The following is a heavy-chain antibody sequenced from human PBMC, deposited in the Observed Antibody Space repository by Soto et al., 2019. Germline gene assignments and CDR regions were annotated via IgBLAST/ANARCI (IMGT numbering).Heavy chain of an antibody. CDR3: ARDWGGLGY. CDR2: IIKDGSEK. Sequence: VGSLRLSCASSVFTFSNYWMTCVRHSPGKGLEWVANIIKDGSEKSYVDSVKGRFTISRDNAKNSLYLEMNSLRVEDTAVYYCARDWGGLGYWGQGTLVNVSS. V-gene: IGHV3-7*03. D-gene: IGHD3-10*01. CDR1: VFTFSNYW. J-gene: IGHJ4*02.